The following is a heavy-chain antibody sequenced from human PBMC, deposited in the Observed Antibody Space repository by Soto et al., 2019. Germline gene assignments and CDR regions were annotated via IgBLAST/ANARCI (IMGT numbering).Heavy chain of an antibody. CDR3: AKDRVSGRPDFDY. CDR1: GFTFSSYA. J-gene: IGHJ4*02. CDR2: ISSSGGAT. Sequence: PGGSLRLSCAASGFTFSSYAMTWVRQAPGKGLEWVSVISSSGGATHYADSVKGRFTISRDNSKNTLYLQMNSLRAEDTAVYYWAKDRVSGRPDFDYWGQGTLVTVSS. D-gene: IGHD2-15*01. V-gene: IGHV3-23*01.